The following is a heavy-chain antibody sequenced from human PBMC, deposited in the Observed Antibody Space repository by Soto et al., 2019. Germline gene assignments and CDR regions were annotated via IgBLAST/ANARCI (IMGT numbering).Heavy chain of an antibody. Sequence: SETLSLTCTASGGSISSSSYYWGWIRQPPGKGLEWIGSIYYSGSTYYNPSLKSRVTISVDTSKNQFSLKLSSVTAADTAVYYCARQGYSSSWYLRQGYYYYGMDVWGQGTTVTVSS. V-gene: IGHV4-39*01. CDR1: GGSISSSSYY. J-gene: IGHJ6*02. CDR2: IYYSGST. D-gene: IGHD6-13*01. CDR3: ARQGYSSSWYLRQGYYYYGMDV.